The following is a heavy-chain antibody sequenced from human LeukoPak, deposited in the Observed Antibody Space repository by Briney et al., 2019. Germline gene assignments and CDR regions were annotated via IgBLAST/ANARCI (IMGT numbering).Heavy chain of an antibody. CDR3: ARDAGGMDV. Sequence: GASVKVSCKAYEYTFTGYYIHWVRQAPGQGLEWMGSINPNSGVTNYAQKFQDRVTMTRDTSISTTYMHLSRLKSDDTAIYYCARDAGGMDVWGQGTTVTVPS. CDR1: EYTFTGYY. J-gene: IGHJ6*02. CDR2: INPNSGVT. V-gene: IGHV1-2*02.